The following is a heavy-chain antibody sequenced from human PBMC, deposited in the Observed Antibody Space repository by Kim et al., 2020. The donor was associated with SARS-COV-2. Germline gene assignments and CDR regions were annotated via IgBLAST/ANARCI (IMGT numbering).Heavy chain of an antibody. CDR1: GYTLTELS. V-gene: IGHV1-24*01. Sequence: ASVKVSCKVSGYTLTELSMHWVRQAPGKGLEWMGGFDPEDGETIYAQKFQGRVTMTEDTSTDTAYMELSSLRSEDTAVYYCATSVQQLFTSGGSGNYGMDVWGQGTTVTVSS. J-gene: IGHJ6*02. CDR3: ATSVQQLFTSGGSGNYGMDV. CDR2: FDPEDGET. D-gene: IGHD3-10*01.